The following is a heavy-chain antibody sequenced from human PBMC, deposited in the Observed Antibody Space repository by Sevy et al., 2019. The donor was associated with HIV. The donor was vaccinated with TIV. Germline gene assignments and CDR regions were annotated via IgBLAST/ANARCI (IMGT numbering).Heavy chain of an antibody. D-gene: IGHD3-22*01. CDR2: ISGGDDST. CDR1: EFIFSDYA. V-gene: IGHV3-23*01. CDR3: AKFGDYYDSGGYYWYFDF. Sequence: GGSLRLSCAASEFIFSDYATSWVRQAPGKGLEWVSSISGGDDSTYYADSVKGRFTVSRDNSKNTLYLQMNTLRAEDTALYYCAKFGDYYDSGGYYWYFDFWGRGTLVTVSS. J-gene: IGHJ2*01.